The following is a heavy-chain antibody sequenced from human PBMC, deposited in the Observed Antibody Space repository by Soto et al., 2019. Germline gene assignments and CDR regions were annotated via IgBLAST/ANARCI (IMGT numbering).Heavy chain of an antibody. CDR3: ARGISPRGYSYGSKMGIFDY. CDR2: ISSSSSYI. CDR1: VFTFSIYS. D-gene: IGHD5-18*01. Sequence: PWGSLRVSGASSVFTFSIYSRNWVRQAPGKGLDLASSISSSSSYIYYSDSVKGRFTISRDNAKNSLYLQMNSLRAEDTSVYYCARGISPRGYSYGSKMGIFDYWGQGTMVTGSS. V-gene: IGHV3-21*01. J-gene: IGHJ4*02.